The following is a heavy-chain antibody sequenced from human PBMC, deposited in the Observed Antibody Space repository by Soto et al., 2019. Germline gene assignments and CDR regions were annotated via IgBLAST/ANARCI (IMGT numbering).Heavy chain of an antibody. V-gene: IGHV3-23*01. Sequence: SLRLSCSSSLFTFSSYAMSLVRQAPGKVLEWVSAISGSGGSTYYADSVKGRFTISRDNSKNTLYLQMNSLRAEDTAVYYCAPAGSSGLYWGQGTLVTVSS. CDR2: ISGSGGST. CDR1: LFTFSSYA. J-gene: IGHJ4*02. CDR3: APAGSSGLY. D-gene: IGHD6-6*01.